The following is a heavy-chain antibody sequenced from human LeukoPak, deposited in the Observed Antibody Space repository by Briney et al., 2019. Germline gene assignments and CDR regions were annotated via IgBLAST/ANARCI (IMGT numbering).Heavy chain of an antibody. Sequence: GGSLRLSCTASGFTFSSHWMHWVRQAPEKGLVGVSHINADGSATYYAASVKGRFTISRDNARNTLYLQMHSLTAEDTGVYYCVRGALRDCSYTSCTRGNWFDPWGQGTLVTVSS. CDR2: INADGSAT. CDR3: VRGALRDCSYTSCTRGNWFDP. V-gene: IGHV3-74*01. J-gene: IGHJ5*02. CDR1: GFTFSSHW. D-gene: IGHD2-2*01.